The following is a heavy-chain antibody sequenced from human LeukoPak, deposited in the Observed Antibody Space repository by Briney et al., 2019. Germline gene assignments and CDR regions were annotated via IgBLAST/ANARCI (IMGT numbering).Heavy chain of an antibody. CDR3: ARGNYYGMDV. CDR1: GFTFSSYW. V-gene: IGHV3-74*01. CDR2: INSDGTTT. Sequence: TGGSLRLSCAAAGFTFSSYWMHWVRQAPGKGLLWVSRINSDGTTTYYADSVKGRFTISRGNAKNTLYLQVNSLRAEDTAVYYCARGNYYGMDVWGQGTTVTVSS. J-gene: IGHJ6*02.